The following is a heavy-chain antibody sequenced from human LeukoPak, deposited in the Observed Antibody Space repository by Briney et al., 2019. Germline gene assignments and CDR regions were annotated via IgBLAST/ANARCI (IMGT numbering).Heavy chain of an antibody. Sequence: SETLSLTCSVSGGSISTDYWSWIRQTPGKGLEEIGYIYNSGSPNYNPSLKSRVTISVDTSKNQFSLKLSSVTAADTAVYYCAXXXXXXDSSGVYYFDYWGQGTLVTVSS. J-gene: IGHJ4*02. V-gene: IGHV4-4*09. CDR2: IYNSGSP. CDR3: AXXXXXXDSSGVYYFDY. CDR1: GGSISTDY. D-gene: IGHD3-22*01.